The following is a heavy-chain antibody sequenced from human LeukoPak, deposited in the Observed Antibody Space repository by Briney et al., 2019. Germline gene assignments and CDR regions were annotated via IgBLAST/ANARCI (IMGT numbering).Heavy chain of an antibody. D-gene: IGHD5-18*01. Sequence: TSETLSLTCTVSGXSITPYHWSWIRQPPGKGLEWIGYIYYSGSTNYNPSLKSRVTISVDTSKNQFSLRLSSVTAADTAVYYCTRLASGYSYGPDYWGQGTLVTVSS. CDR1: GXSITPYH. V-gene: IGHV4-59*08. CDR3: TRLASGYSYGPDY. J-gene: IGHJ4*02. CDR2: IYYSGST.